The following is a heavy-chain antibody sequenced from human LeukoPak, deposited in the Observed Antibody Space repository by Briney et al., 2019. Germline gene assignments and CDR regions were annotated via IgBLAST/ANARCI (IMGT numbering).Heavy chain of an antibody. CDR3: ARYDARYGMDV. CDR1: GFSFSSNW. J-gene: IGHJ6*02. Sequence: GGSLRLSCAASGFSFSSNWMSWVRQAPGKGLEWVAVISYDGSNKYYADSVKGRFTISRDNSKNTLYLQMNSLRAEDTAVYYCARYDARYGMDVWGQGTTVTVSS. D-gene: IGHD1-1*01. CDR2: ISYDGSNK. V-gene: IGHV3-30-3*01.